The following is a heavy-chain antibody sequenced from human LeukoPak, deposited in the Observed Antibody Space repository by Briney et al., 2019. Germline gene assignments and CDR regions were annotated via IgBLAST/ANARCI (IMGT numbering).Heavy chain of an antibody. CDR1: GGSISSGNYY. D-gene: IGHD3-9*01. CDR2: IYTSGST. Sequence: PSQTLSLTCTVSGGSISSGNYYWSWIRQPAGKRLEWIGRIYTSGSTNYNPSLKSRVTISGDTSKNQFSLKLSSVAAVDTAVYYCASSNYDILTGYYFDYWGQGTLVTVSS. J-gene: IGHJ4*02. V-gene: IGHV4-61*02. CDR3: ASSNYDILTGYYFDY.